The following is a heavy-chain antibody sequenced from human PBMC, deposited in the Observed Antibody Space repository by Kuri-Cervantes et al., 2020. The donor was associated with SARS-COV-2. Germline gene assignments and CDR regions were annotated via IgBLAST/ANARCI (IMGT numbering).Heavy chain of an antibody. V-gene: IGHV4-34*01. Sequence: SETLSLTCAVYGGSLSGRSWTWIRQPPGKGLEWVGEINHSGRTKYNPSLQNRIIISVDPSKKQFSVRLRSVTAADTAVYYCASGITGPAAFLGFDIWGQGTKVTVSS. CDR1: GGSLSGRS. D-gene: IGHD1-20*01. CDR2: INHSGRT. J-gene: IGHJ3*02. CDR3: ASGITGPAAFLGFDI.